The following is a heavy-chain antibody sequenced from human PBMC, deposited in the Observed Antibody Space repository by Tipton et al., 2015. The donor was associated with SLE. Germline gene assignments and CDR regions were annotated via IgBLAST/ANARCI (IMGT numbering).Heavy chain of an antibody. D-gene: IGHD2-2*01. J-gene: IGHJ4*02. CDR1: GYSIGSGYF. CDR2: IYHSGST. V-gene: IGHV4-38-2*01. Sequence: TLSLTCAVSGYSIGSGYFWGWIRQPPGKGLEGIGSIYHSGSTYYNPPLKSRVTISVDTSKNQFSLKLSAVTAADTAVYYCAPALRGYFDYWGQGTLVTVSS. CDR3: APALRGYFDY.